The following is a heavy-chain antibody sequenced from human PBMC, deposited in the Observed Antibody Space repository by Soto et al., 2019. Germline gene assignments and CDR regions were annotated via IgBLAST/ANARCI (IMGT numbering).Heavy chain of an antibody. Sequence: PGGSLRLSCAASGFTFSNYAMSWARQAPEKGLEWVSGISGSGGTTYDADSVKGRFTISRDNSKNTLYLQMNSLRVEDTAVYYCAKLHDIVVVIASTRGVGLDYWGQGTLVTVSS. D-gene: IGHD2-15*01. V-gene: IGHV3-23*01. CDR2: ISGSGGTT. CDR1: GFTFSNYA. J-gene: IGHJ4*02. CDR3: AKLHDIVVVIASTRGVGLDY.